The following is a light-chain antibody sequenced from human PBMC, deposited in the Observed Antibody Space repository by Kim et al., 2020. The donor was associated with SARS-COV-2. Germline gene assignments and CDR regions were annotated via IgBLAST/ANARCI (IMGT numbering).Light chain of an antibody. CDR3: QQYNDYPLT. J-gene: IGKJ4*01. Sequence: DIQMTQSPSSLSASVGDRVIITCRASQGISHYLAWFQQKPGKAPQSLIYAASTLQSGVPSKFSGSGSGTDFTLTISNLQPEDCATYYCQQYNDYPLTFGGGTKLEI. CDR2: AAS. CDR1: QGISHY. V-gene: IGKV1-16*02.